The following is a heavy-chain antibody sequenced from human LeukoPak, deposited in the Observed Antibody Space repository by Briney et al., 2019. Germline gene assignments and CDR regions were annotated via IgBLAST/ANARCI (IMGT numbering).Heavy chain of an antibody. CDR2: ISGSGGST. D-gene: IGHD3-22*01. Sequence: GGSLRLSCAGSGFTFSSYAMSWVRQAPGKGLEWVSAISGSGGSTYYADSVKGRFTISRENSKNMLYLQMNSLRAEDTAVYYCAKDPNMYYYDSSAYFDYWGQGTLVTVSS. J-gene: IGHJ4*02. V-gene: IGHV3-23*01. CDR1: GFTFSSYA. CDR3: AKDPNMYYYDSSAYFDY.